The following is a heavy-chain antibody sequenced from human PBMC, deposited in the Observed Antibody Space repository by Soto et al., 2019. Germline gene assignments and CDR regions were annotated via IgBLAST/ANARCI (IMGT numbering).Heavy chain of an antibody. D-gene: IGHD2-21*02. V-gene: IGHV3-53*01. CDR2: IYSGGST. CDR3: AWGGDGRTKPEGI. J-gene: IGHJ3*02. Sequence: GGSLRLSCAASGFTVSSNYMSWVRQAPGKGLEWVSVIYSGGSTYYADSVKGRFTISRDNSKNTLYLQMNSLRAEDTAVYYCAWGGDGRTKPEGIWGQGTMVTVSS. CDR1: GFTVSSNY.